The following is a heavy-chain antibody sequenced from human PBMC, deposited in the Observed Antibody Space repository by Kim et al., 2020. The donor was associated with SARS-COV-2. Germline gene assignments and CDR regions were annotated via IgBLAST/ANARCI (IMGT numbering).Heavy chain of an antibody. V-gene: IGHV3-7*01. CDR3: ARIGYSSSCTDY. J-gene: IGHJ4*02. CDR2: IKQDGGQI. D-gene: IGHD6-13*01. Sequence: GGSLRLSCVASGFSFDNYWMSLVRQAPGKGLEWVANIKQDGGQIYYLDSLKGRFTISRDNAKNSVYLQLNSLRAEDTAVYYCARIGYSSSCTDYWGQGTLVTVSS. CDR1: GFSFDNYW.